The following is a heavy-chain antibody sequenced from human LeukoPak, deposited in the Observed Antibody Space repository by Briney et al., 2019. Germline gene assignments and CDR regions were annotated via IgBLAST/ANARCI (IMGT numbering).Heavy chain of an antibody. Sequence: TLSLTCTVSGGSISSGGYYWSWIRQHPGKGLEWIGYIYCSGSTYYNPSLKSRVTISVDTSKNQFSLKLSSVTAADTAVYYCARVVVAAYFDYWGQGTLVTVSS. CDR1: GGSISSGGYY. CDR3: ARVVVAAYFDY. D-gene: IGHD2-15*01. V-gene: IGHV4-31*03. CDR2: IYCSGST. J-gene: IGHJ4*02.